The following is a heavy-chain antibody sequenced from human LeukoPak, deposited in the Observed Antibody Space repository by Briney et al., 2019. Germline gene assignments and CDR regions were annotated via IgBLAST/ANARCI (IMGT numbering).Heavy chain of an antibody. D-gene: IGHD3-10*01. Sequence: PSETLSLTCTVSGGSISSGVYYWSWIRQHPGKGLEWIGYIYYSGSTYYNPSLKSRVTISVDTSKNLFSLKLSSVTAADTAVYYCASGRLYFGEDWGQGTLVTVSS. CDR2: IYYSGST. J-gene: IGHJ4*02. V-gene: IGHV4-31*03. CDR1: GGSISSGVYY. CDR3: ASGRLYFGED.